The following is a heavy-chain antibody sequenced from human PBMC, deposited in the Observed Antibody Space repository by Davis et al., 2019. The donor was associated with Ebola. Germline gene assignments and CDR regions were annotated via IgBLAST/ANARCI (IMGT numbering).Heavy chain of an antibody. D-gene: IGHD2-2*02. V-gene: IGHV1-18*01. Sequence: AASVKVSCKASGYTFTSYGISWVRQAPGQGLEWMGWISAYNGNTNYAQKLQGRVTLTTDTSTSTAYMELTSLRVDDTAVYYCARDGCSDSRCYTRTGNWLDPWGQGTQVTVSS. J-gene: IGHJ5*02. CDR2: ISAYNGNT. CDR1: GYTFTSYG. CDR3: ARDGCSDSRCYTRTGNWLDP.